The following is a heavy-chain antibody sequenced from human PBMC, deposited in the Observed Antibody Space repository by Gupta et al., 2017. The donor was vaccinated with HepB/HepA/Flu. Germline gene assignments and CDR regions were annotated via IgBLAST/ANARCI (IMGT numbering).Heavy chain of an antibody. CDR3: ARAPPNIAPNWFDS. J-gene: IGHJ5*01. CDR1: GDSITDGSYF. D-gene: IGHD6-13*01. Sequence: QLQESGPGLVKPSGTLSLTCSVSGDSITDGSYFWGWIRQSPGKGLEYIGSIYSAGTTYYNPSLHSRVTISRDTSKNDFSLKLTSVTAADTAVYYCARAPPNIAPNWFDSWGPGTLVTVSS. CDR2: IYSAGTT. V-gene: IGHV4-39*02.